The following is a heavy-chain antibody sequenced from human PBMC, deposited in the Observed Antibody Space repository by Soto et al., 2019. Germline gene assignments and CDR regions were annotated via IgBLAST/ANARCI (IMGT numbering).Heavy chain of an antibody. CDR3: ARGFELQWEYYFDY. CDR1: GYSISSGYH. Sequence: PSETLSLTCAVSGYSISSGYHWGWIRQPPGKGLEWIGSIYHSGSTYYNPSLKSRVTISVDTSKNQFSLKLSSVTAADTAVYYCARGFELQWEYYFDYWGQGTLVTVSS. J-gene: IGHJ4*02. D-gene: IGHD1-7*01. CDR2: IYHSGST. V-gene: IGHV4-38-2*01.